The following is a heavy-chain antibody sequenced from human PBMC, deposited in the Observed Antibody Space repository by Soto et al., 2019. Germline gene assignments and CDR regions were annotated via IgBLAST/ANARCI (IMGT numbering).Heavy chain of an antibody. CDR3: AREGKGYCTNGVCYGMDG. J-gene: IGHJ6*02. CDR1: GYTFTGYY. D-gene: IGHD2-8*01. CDR2: INPNSGGT. V-gene: IGHV1-2*04. Sequence: ASVKVSCKASGYTFTGYYMHWVRQAPGQGLEWMGWINPNSGGTNYAQKFQGWVTMTRDTSISTAYMELSRLRSDDTAVYYCAREGKGYCTNGVCYGMDGWGQGTTVTVAS.